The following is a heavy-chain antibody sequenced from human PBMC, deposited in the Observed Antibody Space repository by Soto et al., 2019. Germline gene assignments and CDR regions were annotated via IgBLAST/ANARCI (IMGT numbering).Heavy chain of an antibody. CDR1: GGTFINHA. Sequence: SVKVSCKASGGTFINHAFSWVRQAPGQGLEWMGGIIPMFGTADYSQKFQGRVTITADESTTTAHMELSSLRSNDSAVYYCARDDATYCGGDCYRYFFYGLDVWGQGTTVTVSS. D-gene: IGHD2-21*02. CDR2: IIPMFGTA. J-gene: IGHJ6*02. CDR3: ARDDATYCGGDCYRYFFYGLDV. V-gene: IGHV1-69*13.